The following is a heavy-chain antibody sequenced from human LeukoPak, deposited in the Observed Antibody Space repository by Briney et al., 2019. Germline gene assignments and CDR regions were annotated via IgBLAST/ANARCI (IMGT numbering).Heavy chain of an antibody. D-gene: IGHD3-22*01. Sequence: GASVRVSCKASGYTFTSYGISWVRQAPGQGLEWMGWISGYSGNTNYAQKFQGRVTMTTDTSTSTAYMELRSLRSDDTAVYYCAREGYYDSGGAPDYWGQGTLVTVSS. CDR3: AREGYYDSGGAPDY. CDR1: GYTFTSYG. J-gene: IGHJ4*02. CDR2: ISGYSGNT. V-gene: IGHV1-18*01.